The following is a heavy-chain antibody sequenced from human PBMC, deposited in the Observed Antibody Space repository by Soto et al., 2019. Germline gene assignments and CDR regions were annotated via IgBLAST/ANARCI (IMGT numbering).Heavy chain of an antibody. CDR2: ISGSSDYI. Sequence: EVQLVESGGGLVKPGGSLRLACAASGFPFSSFSMFWVRQAPGKGLEWVSSISGSSDYIFYADSVQGRFTIYRDNAKNSLYLQMNSLRAEDTAIYYCARGRIILAVTTAGPLDYWGHGNLVTVSS. V-gene: IGHV3-21*01. D-gene: IGHD4-17*01. J-gene: IGHJ4*01. CDR3: ARGRIILAVTTAGPLDY. CDR1: GFPFSSFS.